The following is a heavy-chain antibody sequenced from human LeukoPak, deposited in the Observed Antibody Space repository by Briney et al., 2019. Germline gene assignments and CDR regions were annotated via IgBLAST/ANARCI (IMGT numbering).Heavy chain of an antibody. CDR3: ARGQIDLLRNYFDS. V-gene: IGHV3-66*01. CDR2: IYNAGNT. D-gene: IGHD3-22*01. CDR1: GFIVSHKY. J-gene: IGHJ4*02. Sequence: GGSLRLSCAASGFIVSHKYMAWVRQAPRKGLEWLSIIYNAGNTVSAESVKGRFIISRDNSRNTVHLQMNSLRDDDTAVYYCARGQIDLLRNYFDSWGPGTLVAVSS.